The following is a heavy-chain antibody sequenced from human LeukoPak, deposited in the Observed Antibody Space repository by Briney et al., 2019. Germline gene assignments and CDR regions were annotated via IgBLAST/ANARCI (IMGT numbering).Heavy chain of an antibody. CDR3: TTRSWIQLLLGSDY. CDR1: GFSFNKEW. Sequence: GGSLRLSCAASGFSFNKEWVSWVRQAPGKGLEWIGHIKTTADGGITDYVAPVKGRFSISRDDSKNTVYLQMNNLKIEDTAVYYCTTRSWIQLLLGSDYWGQGTLVTVSS. J-gene: IGHJ4*02. D-gene: IGHD5-18*01. V-gene: IGHV3-15*01. CDR2: IKTTADGGIT.